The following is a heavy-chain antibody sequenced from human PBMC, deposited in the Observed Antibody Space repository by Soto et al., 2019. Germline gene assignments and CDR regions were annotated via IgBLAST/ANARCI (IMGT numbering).Heavy chain of an antibody. CDR2: ISAYNGNT. V-gene: IGHV1-18*01. CDR3: AISYYDSSGYYYGAFDI. J-gene: IGHJ3*02. CDR1: VSTFTRYG. Sequence: SVNVDCRPCVSTFTRYGISRVRQAPGQGLEWMGWISAYNGNTNYAQKLQGRVTMTTDTSTSTAYMELRSLRSDDTAVYYCAISYYDSSGYYYGAFDIWGQGTMVTVSS. D-gene: IGHD3-22*01.